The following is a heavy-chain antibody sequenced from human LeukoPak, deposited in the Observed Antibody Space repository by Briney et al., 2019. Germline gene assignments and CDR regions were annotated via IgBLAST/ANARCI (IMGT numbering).Heavy chain of an antibody. Sequence: GGSLRLSCAASGFTFSSYGMHWVRQAPGKGLEWVAVISYDGSNKYYADSVKGRFTISRDNSKNTLYLQMNSLRAEDTAVYYCARGSTSGSYVGDKWGQGTLVTVSS. CDR1: GFTFSSYG. V-gene: IGHV3-30*03. J-gene: IGHJ4*02. CDR3: ARGSTSGSYVGDK. CDR2: ISYDGSNK. D-gene: IGHD1-26*01.